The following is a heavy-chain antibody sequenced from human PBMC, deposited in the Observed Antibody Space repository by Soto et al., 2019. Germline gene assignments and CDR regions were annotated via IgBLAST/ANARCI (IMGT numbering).Heavy chain of an antibody. CDR1: GFTFSSYS. CDR2: ISSGSNYT. CDR3: ARDFKESQYYYYCMDV. Sequence: EVQLVESGGGLVKPGGSLRLSCVVSGFTFSSYSMNCVRQAPGKGLEWVSSISSGSNYTYYADSVKGRFTISRDNAKNSVYLQMNSLRAEDTALYYCARDFKESQYYYYCMDVWGKGTTVTVSS. D-gene: IGHD3-10*01. V-gene: IGHV3-21*06. J-gene: IGHJ6*03.